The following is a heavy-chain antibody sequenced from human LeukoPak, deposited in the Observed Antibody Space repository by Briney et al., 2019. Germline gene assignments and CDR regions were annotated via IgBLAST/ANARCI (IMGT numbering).Heavy chain of an antibody. V-gene: IGHV4-4*02. CDR3: ARGAFDI. J-gene: IGHJ3*02. CDR1: GGSISSSNW. Sequence: SETLSLTCAVSGGSISSSNWWSWVRQPPGMGLEWIGEIYHSGSTNYNPSLKGRVTISVDKSKNQFSLKLSSVTAADTAVYYCARGAFDIWGQGTMVTVSS. CDR2: IYHSGST.